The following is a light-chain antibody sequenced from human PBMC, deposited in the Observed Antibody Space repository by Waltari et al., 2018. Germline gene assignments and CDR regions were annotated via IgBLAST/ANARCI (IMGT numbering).Light chain of an antibody. J-gene: IGKJ1*01. Sequence: EIVLTQSPASLSLSPGDRATLSCRASQSVGRTLAWYQQRPGQAPRLLIYEASSRATGIPDRCSGSWSGTDFSRTISRLGPEDFAVYYCQKYGTRPATFGQGTKVEVK. CDR1: QSVGRT. V-gene: IGKV3-20*01. CDR2: EAS. CDR3: QKYGTRPAT.